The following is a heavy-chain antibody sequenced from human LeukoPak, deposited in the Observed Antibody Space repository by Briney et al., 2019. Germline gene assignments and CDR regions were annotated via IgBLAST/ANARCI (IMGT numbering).Heavy chain of an antibody. CDR3: ARASKYYYDSSGYYAPFDY. D-gene: IGHD3-22*01. V-gene: IGHV4-39*07. Sequence: SETLSLTCIVSGGSISSSSYYWGWIRQPPGKGLEWIGSIYYSGSTYYNPSLKSRVTISVDTSKNQFSLKLSSVTAADTAVYYCARASKYYYDSSGYYAPFDYWGQGTLVTVSS. CDR2: IYYSGST. CDR1: GGSISSSSYY. J-gene: IGHJ4*02.